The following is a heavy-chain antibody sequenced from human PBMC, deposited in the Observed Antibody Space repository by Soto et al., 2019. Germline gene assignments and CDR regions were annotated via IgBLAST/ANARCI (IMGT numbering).Heavy chain of an antibody. CDR1: GFNVSSNS. CDR2: MHSGGST. J-gene: IGHJ5*01. Sequence: EVQLVETGGGLTQPGGSLRLSCAASGFNVSSNSMNWVRQAPGKGLEWVSVMHSGGSTNYADSVKGQFTISRDNSENTFYLQMNSLRAEDTAVYYCARHAWLECWGQGTLVTVSS. CDR3: ARHAWLEC. V-gene: IGHV3-53*02.